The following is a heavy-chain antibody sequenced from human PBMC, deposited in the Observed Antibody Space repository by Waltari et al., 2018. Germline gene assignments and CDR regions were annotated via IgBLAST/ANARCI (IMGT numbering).Heavy chain of an antibody. V-gene: IGHV4-59*11. J-gene: IGHJ4*02. CDR1: GGSISSHY. Sequence: QVQLQESGPGLVKPSETLSLICTVSGGSISSHYWSWIRQPPGKGLEWIGYIYYSGSTNYNPSLKSRVTISVDTSKNQFSLKLSSVTAADTAVYYCARETGAPVFDYWGQGTLVTVSS. D-gene: IGHD1-26*01. CDR3: ARETGAPVFDY. CDR2: IYYSGST.